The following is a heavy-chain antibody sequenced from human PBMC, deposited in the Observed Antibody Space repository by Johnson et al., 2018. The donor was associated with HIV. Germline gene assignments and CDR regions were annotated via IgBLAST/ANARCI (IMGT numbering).Heavy chain of an antibody. CDR1: GFTFSNPA. CDR2: ISSSGSII. Sequence: VQLVESGGGVVQPGRSLRPSCAASGFTFSNPAMHWVRQAPGKGLEWVSYISSSGSIIHYADCVKGRFTISRENAKNTLYLPMISLRGGDTAVYYWAISGTGPDAFDIWGQGTMVTVSS. CDR3: AISGTGPDAFDI. J-gene: IGHJ3*02. V-gene: IGHV3-48*04.